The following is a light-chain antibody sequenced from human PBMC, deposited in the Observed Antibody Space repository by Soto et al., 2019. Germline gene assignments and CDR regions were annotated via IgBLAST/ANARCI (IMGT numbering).Light chain of an antibody. J-gene: IGLJ1*01. V-gene: IGLV3-1*01. CDR3: LAWDSGTGV. Sequence: SYELTQPPSVSVSPGQTASITCSGDKLGDKYASWYQQKPGQSPVLVIYQNTRRPSGIPERFSGSSSGNTATLTISGTQAVDEAGYYCLAWDSGTGVFGTGTKVTVL. CDR2: QNT. CDR1: KLGDKY.